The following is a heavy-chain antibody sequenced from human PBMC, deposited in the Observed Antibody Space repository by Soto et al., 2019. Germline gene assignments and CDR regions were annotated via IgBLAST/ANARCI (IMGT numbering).Heavy chain of an antibody. Sequence: GESLKISCKGSGYSFTSYWISWVRQMPGKGLEWMGRIDPSDSYTNYSPSFQGHVTISADKSISTAYLQWSSLKASDTAMYYCARGEYFGELVYGMDVWGQGTTVTVSS. D-gene: IGHD3-10*01. CDR3: ARGEYFGELVYGMDV. V-gene: IGHV5-10-1*01. J-gene: IGHJ6*02. CDR1: GYSFTSYW. CDR2: IDPSDSYT.